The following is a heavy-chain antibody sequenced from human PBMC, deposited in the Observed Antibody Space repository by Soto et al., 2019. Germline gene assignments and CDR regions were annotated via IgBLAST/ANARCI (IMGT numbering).Heavy chain of an antibody. CDR1: GYIFTSYA. V-gene: IGHV1-3*01. D-gene: IGHD5-12*01. CDR3: ARGGYSGYESASY. CDR2: INAGNGNT. J-gene: IGHJ4*02. Sequence: ASVKVSCKASGYIFTSYAMHWVRQSPGQRLEWMGWINAGNGNTKYSQMFQGRVTITRDTSASTGYMELSSLRSEDTAVYYCARGGYSGYESASYWGQGTLVTVSS.